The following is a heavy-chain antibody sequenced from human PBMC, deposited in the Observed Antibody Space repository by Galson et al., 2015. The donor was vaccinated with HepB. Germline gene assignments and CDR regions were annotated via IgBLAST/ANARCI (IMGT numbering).Heavy chain of an antibody. CDR2: ISYDGSNK. J-gene: IGHJ6*03. CDR1: GFTFSSYA. V-gene: IGHV3-30*04. CDR3: ANYYYDSSGYPRAREDYYMDV. D-gene: IGHD3-22*01. Sequence: LRLSCAASGFTFSSYAMHWVRQAPGKGLEWVAVISYDGSNKYYADSVKGRFTISRDNSKNTLYLQMNSLRAEDTAVYYCANYYYDSSGYPRAREDYYMDVWGKGTTVTVSS.